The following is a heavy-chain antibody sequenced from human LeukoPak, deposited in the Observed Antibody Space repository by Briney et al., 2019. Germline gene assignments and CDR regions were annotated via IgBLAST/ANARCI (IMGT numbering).Heavy chain of an antibody. CDR2: IYHTGST. CDR3: ARAGWIITSAIDY. V-gene: IGHV4-38-2*01. Sequence: SETLSLTCGVSGYSISRGYYWAWIRQPPGKGLEWIGTIYHTGSTYYTPSLGSRVTISVDTSKNHFSLNLNSVTAADTAVYYCARAGWIITSAIDYWGQGALVTVSS. D-gene: IGHD1-20*01. J-gene: IGHJ4*02. CDR1: GYSISRGYY.